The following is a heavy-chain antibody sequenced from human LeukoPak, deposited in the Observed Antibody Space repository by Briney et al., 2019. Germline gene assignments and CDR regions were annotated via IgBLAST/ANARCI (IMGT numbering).Heavy chain of an antibody. V-gene: IGHV4-34*01. CDR3: ARGLGYSPGFGVFSEY. CDR1: GGCFSGYY. CDR2: INHDETT. Sequence: SETLSLTCAVSGGCFSGYYWIWIRHFPGAGLEWIGEINHDETTNKNPSLKSRVAISVDTSKNQFSLNLNSVTAADTAVYYCARGLGYSPGFGVFSEYCGQGTVVTVSS. D-gene: IGHD5-18*01. J-gene: IGHJ4*01.